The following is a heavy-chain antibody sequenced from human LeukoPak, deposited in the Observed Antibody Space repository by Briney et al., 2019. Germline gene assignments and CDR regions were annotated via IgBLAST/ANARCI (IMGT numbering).Heavy chain of an antibody. CDR3: ARDHAATAYNYYMDV. Sequence: ASVKVSCKASGYTFTDYYIHWVRQAPGQGLEWMGWINPNSGGTRYAQKFQGRVTMTRDMSTTTVCMELSNLRSEDTAVYYCARDHAATAYNYYMDVWGKGTTVTVSS. CDR2: INPNSGGT. D-gene: IGHD6-13*01. J-gene: IGHJ6*03. CDR1: GYTFTDYY. V-gene: IGHV1-2*02.